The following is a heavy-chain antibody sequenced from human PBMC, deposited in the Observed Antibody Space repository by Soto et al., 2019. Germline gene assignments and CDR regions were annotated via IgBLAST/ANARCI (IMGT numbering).Heavy chain of an antibody. CDR3: ARQRIGTVTTPGGYYYYYGMDV. CDR1: GYTFTGYY. Sequence: GASVKVSCKASGYTFTGYYMHWVRQAPGQGLEWMGWINPNSGGTNYAQKFQGRVTMTRDTSISTAYMELSRLRSDDTAVYYCARQRIGTVTTPGGYYYYYGMDVWGQGTTVTVS. V-gene: IGHV1-2*02. CDR2: INPNSGGT. D-gene: IGHD4-17*01. J-gene: IGHJ6*02.